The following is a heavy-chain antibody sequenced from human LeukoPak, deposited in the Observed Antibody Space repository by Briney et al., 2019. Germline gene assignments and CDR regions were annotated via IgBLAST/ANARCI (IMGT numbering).Heavy chain of an antibody. V-gene: IGHV4-34*01. J-gene: IGHJ5*02. CDR1: GGSFSGYY. CDR2: INHSGST. D-gene: IGHD3-10*01. Sequence: SETLSLTCAVYGGSFSGYYWSRIRQPPGKGLEWIGEINHSGSTNYNPSLKSRVTISVDTSKNQFSLKLSSVTAADTAVYYCARHGSGSYYNVIRSFWSNWFDPWGQGTLVTVSS. CDR3: ARHGSGSYYNVIRSFWSNWFDP.